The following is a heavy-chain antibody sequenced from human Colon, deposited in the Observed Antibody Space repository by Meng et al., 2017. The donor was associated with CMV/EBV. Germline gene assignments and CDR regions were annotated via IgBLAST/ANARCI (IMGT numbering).Heavy chain of an antibody. D-gene: IGHD5-18*01. CDR3: AGGYINYYAMDV. CDR2: IYPGDSDT. J-gene: IGHJ6*02. V-gene: IGHV5-51*07. Sequence: WVHQAPGKGLEWMGIIYPGDSDTRYSPSFQGQVTISADKSISTAYLQWSSLKASDTAMYYCAGGYINYYAMDVWGQGTTVTVSS.